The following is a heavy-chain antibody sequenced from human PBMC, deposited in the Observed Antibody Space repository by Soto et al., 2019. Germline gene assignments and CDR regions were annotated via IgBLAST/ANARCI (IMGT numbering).Heavy chain of an antibody. D-gene: IGHD3-16*01. CDR2: ISGSGGST. CDR1: GFTFSSYS. J-gene: IGHJ6*02. CDR3: ARAVGAPYRPYYDGMDV. Sequence: PGGSLRLSCAASGFTFSSYSMNWVRQAPGKGLEWVSAISGSGGSTYYADSVKGRFTISRDNSKNTLYLQMNSLRAEDTAVYYCARAVGAPYRPYYDGMDVWGQGTTVTVSS. V-gene: IGHV3-23*01.